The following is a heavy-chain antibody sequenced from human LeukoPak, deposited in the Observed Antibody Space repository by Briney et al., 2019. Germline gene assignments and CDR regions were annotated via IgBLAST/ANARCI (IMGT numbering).Heavy chain of an antibody. J-gene: IGHJ4*02. CDR2: ISSSGSTI. D-gene: IGHD3-16*01. Sequence: GGSLRLSCAASGFTFSSYEMNWVRQAPGKGLEWVSYISSSGSTIYYADSVKGRFTISRDNAKNSLYLQMNSLRAEDTAVYYFARTLGGSGPIFDNGGRGPLVTASS. CDR1: GFTFSSYE. V-gene: IGHV3-48*03. CDR3: ARTLGGSGPIFDN.